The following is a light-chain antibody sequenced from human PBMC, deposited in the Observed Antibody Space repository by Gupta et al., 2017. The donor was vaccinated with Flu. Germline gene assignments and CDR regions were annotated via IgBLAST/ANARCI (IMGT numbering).Light chain of an antibody. J-gene: IGKJ4*01. V-gene: IGKV3-20*01. Sequence: ERATLSCRASQSVSSSYLAWYQQNPGQAPRLLIYGASSRATGIPYRFSGSGSGTDFTLTISRLEPEDFAVYYCQQYGTSPLTFGEGTKVEIK. CDR3: QQYGTSPLT. CDR1: QSVSSSY. CDR2: GAS.